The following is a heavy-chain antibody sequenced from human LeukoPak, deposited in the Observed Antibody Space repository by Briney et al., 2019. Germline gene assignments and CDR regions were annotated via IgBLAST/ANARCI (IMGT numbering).Heavy chain of an antibody. Sequence: SETLSLTCAVYGGSFSGYYWSWIRQPPGKGLEWIGEINHSGSTNYNPPLKSRVTISVDTSKNQFSLKLSSVTAADTAVYYCARWRTYCSSTSCYAFDYWGQGTLVTVSS. V-gene: IGHV4-34*01. J-gene: IGHJ4*02. CDR2: INHSGST. CDR3: ARWRTYCSSTSCYAFDY. CDR1: GGSFSGYY. D-gene: IGHD2-2*01.